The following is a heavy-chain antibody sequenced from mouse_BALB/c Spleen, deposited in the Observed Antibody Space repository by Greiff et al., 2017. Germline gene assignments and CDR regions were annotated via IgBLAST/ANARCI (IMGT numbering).Heavy chain of an antibody. J-gene: IGHJ3*01. V-gene: IGHV1S81*02. CDR1: GYTFTSYY. D-gene: IGHD2-14*01. CDR3: TRKGDYRYDEWFAY. CDR2: INPSNGGT. Sequence: QVQLQQPGAELVKPGASVKLSCKASGYTFTSYYMYWVKQRPGQGLEWIGGINPSNGGTNFNEKFKSKATLTVDKSSSTAYMQLSSLTSEDSAVYYGTRKGDYRYDEWFAYWGQGTLVTVSA.